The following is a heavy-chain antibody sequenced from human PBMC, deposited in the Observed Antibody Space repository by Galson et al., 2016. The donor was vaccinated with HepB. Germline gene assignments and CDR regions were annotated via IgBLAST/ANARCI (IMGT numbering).Heavy chain of an antibody. CDR2: IYLSGAT. CDR3: ARQPKGNTPVARGPTYNDY. V-gene: IGHV4-39*01. Sequence: SETLSLTCTVSGDSISDINYYWGWIRQAPGQGLEWIGTIYLSGATYYRPSLRSRITISIDTSKNQFSLKMTSMSAADTSFYYCARQPKGNTPVARGPTYNDYWGQGILVTVSS. D-gene: IGHD6-19*01. CDR1: GDSISDINYY. J-gene: IGHJ4*02.